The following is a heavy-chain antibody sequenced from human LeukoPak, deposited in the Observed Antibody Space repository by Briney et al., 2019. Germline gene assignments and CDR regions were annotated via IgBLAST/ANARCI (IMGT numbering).Heavy chain of an antibody. V-gene: IGHV1-24*01. CDR2: FDPEDGET. CDR3: TTPPHGYNSKWYGYYFEY. Sequence: GASVKVSCKVSGDTLTELSMHWVRQAPGKGLEWMGGFDPEDGETIYAQKFQGRVTMTEDTSADTAYMELSSLRSEDTAVYYCTTPPHGYNSKWYGYYFEYWGQGTLVTVSS. D-gene: IGHD6-13*01. CDR1: GDTLTELS. J-gene: IGHJ4*02.